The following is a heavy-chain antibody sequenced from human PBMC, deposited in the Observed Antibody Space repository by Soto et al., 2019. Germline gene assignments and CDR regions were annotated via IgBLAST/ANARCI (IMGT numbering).Heavy chain of an antibody. Sequence: EVQLVESGGGLVQPGGSLRLSCAASGFTVSSNYMSWVRQAPGKGLDWVSVIYRGGSTYYADSVKGRFTISRDNSKNTLYLQMNSLRAEYTCVYYCARIQWGSCSHSDYWGQGTLVTVSS. CDR3: ARIQWGSCSHSDY. CDR2: IYRGGST. CDR1: GFTVSSNY. J-gene: IGHJ4*02. V-gene: IGHV3-66*01. D-gene: IGHD3-16*01.